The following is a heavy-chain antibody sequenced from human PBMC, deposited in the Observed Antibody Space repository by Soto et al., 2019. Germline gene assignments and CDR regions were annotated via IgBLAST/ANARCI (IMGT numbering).Heavy chain of an antibody. D-gene: IGHD3-10*01. V-gene: IGHV3-49*03. CDR1: GFTFGDYA. J-gene: IGHJ4*02. Sequence: GGSLRLSCTASGFTFGDYAMSWFRQAPGKGLEWVGFIRSKAYGGTTEYAASVKGRFTISRDDSKSIAYLQMNSLKTKDTAVYYCTRDRYGSGSYVDYWGQGTLVTVSS. CDR3: TRDRYGSGSYVDY. CDR2: IRSKAYGGTT.